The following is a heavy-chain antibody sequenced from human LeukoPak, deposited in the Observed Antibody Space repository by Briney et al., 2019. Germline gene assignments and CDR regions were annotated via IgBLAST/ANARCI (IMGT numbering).Heavy chain of an antibody. D-gene: IGHD3-22*01. CDR1: GGSISSSSYY. Sequence: SETLSLTCTVSGGSISSSSYYWGWIRQPPGKGLEWIGSIYYSGSTYYNPSLKSRVTISVDTSKNQFSLKLSSVTAADTAVYYCAREKYYDSSGYLGSEAFDIWGQGTMVTVSS. J-gene: IGHJ3*02. V-gene: IGHV4-39*07. CDR2: IYYSGST. CDR3: AREKYYDSSGYLGSEAFDI.